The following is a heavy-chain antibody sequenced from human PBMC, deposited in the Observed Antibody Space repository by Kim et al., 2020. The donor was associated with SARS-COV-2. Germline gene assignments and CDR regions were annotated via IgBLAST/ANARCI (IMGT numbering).Heavy chain of an antibody. CDR1: GGSITSYY. CDR2: TSYSGGT. D-gene: IGHD1-7*01. J-gene: IGHJ4*02. V-gene: IGHV4-59*01. Sequence: SETPSLTCSVSGGSITSYYWSWIRQSPGRGLEWVGSTSYSGGTNYNPSLRSRVTLSLDTSKNQFSLKLSSVTPADTAVYHCVRGLPPARTWGQGTLVTVS. CDR3: VRGLPPART.